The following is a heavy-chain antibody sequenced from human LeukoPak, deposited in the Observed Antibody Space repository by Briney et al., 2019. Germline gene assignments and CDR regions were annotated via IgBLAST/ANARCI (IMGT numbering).Heavy chain of an antibody. J-gene: IGHJ5*02. CDR2: ISAYNGNT. V-gene: IGHV1-18*01. D-gene: IGHD6-6*01. Sequence: GASVKVSCKASGYTFTSFGINWMRQAPGQGLEWVGWISAYNGNTNYAQIFQGRVTMTTDTSTSTAYMELRSLRSDDTAVYYCARDESHSSSSVRFDPWGQGTLVTVSS. CDR3: ARDESHSSSSVRFDP. CDR1: GYTFTSFG.